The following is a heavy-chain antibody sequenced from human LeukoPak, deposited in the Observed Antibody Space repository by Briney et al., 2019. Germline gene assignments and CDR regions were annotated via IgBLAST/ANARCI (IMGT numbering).Heavy chain of an antibody. V-gene: IGHV1-18*04. D-gene: IGHD1-26*01. CDR3: ARDHSGNWFDP. Sequence: ASVKVSCKASGYTFTGYYMHWVRQAPGQGLEWMGWISTYNGNTNYAQKLQGRVTMTTDTSTTTAYMELRSLKSDDTAVYYCARDHSGNWFDPWGQGTLVTVSS. CDR1: GYTFTGYY. CDR2: ISTYNGNT. J-gene: IGHJ5*02.